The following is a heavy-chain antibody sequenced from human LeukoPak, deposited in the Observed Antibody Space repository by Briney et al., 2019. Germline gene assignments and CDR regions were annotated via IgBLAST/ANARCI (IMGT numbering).Heavy chain of an antibody. CDR1: GFTFSSYE. CDR2: ISSSGNTI. J-gene: IGHJ4*02. CDR3: ARDLARFGENLFDY. D-gene: IGHD3-10*01. V-gene: IGHV3-48*03. Sequence: GGSLRLSCAASGFTFSSYEMNWVRQAPGKGLEWVSYISSSGNTIYYADSVKGRFTISRDNAKNSLYLQMNSLRAEDTAIYYCARDLARFGENLFDYWGQGNLVTVSA.